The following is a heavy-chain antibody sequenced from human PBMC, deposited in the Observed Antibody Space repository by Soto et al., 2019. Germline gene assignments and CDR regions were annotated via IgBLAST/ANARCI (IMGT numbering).Heavy chain of an antibody. CDR2: LNPNSGDT. J-gene: IGHJ4*01. Sequence: ASVCASWKGCGSTFSSYDINWVRQATGQGLEWMGWLNPNSGDTGYAQKFQGRVTLTRNTSINTAYIELSSLTSDDTAVYYCATSGGGWYLYWG. V-gene: IGHV1-8*01. CDR1: GSTFSSYD. D-gene: IGHD6-19*01. CDR3: ATSGGGWYLY.